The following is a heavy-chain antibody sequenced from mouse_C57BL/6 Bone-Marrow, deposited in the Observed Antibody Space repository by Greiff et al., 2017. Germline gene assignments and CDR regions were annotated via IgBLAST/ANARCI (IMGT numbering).Heavy chain of an antibody. Sequence: VQLQQSGPELVKPGASVKISCKASGYSFTDYNMNWVKQSNGKSLEWIGVINPNYGTTSYNQKFKGKATLTVDQSSSTAYMQLNSLTSEDSAVYYCASSYYYGSSYVGVADWGQGTLVTVSA. V-gene: IGHV1-39*01. CDR2: INPNYGTT. CDR3: ASSYYYGSSYVGVAD. CDR1: GYSFTDYN. J-gene: IGHJ3*01. D-gene: IGHD1-1*01.